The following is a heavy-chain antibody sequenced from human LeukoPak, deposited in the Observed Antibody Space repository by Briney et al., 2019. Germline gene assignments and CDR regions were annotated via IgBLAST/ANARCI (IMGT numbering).Heavy chain of an antibody. CDR3: ARGGGAAAGFAFDI. Sequence: GGSLRLSCAASGFTFSSYAMHWVRQAPGKGLGWVAVISYDGSNKYYADSVKGRFTISRDNSKNTLYLQMNSLRAEDTAVYYCARGGGAAAGFAFDIWGQGTMVTVSS. V-gene: IGHV3-30*04. D-gene: IGHD6-13*01. CDR2: ISYDGSNK. J-gene: IGHJ3*02. CDR1: GFTFSSYA.